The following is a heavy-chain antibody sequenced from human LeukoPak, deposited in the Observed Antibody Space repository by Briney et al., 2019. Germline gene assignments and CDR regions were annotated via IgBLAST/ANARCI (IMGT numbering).Heavy chain of an antibody. CDR3: ARDLAAATNYYYYYYMDV. V-gene: IGHV7-4-1*02. CDR2: INTNTGNP. D-gene: IGHD6-13*01. J-gene: IGHJ6*03. CDR1: GYTFTSYA. Sequence: VASVKVSCKASGYTFTSYAMNWVRQAPGQGLEWMGWINTNTGNPTYAQGFTGRFVFSLDTSVSTAYLQISSLKAEDTAVYYCARDLAAATNYYYYYYMDVWGKGTTVTVSS.